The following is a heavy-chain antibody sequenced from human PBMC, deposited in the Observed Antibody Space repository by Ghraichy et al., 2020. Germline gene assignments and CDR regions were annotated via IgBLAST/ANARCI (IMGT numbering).Heavy chain of an antibody. V-gene: IGHV3-23*01. CDR2: ISGSGGST. CDR3: AKGIAAGTTTIAYYYNGLDV. D-gene: IGHD6-13*01. CDR1: GFTFSSYA. Sequence: LSLTCAASGFTFSSYAMSWVRQAPGKRLEWVSGISGSGGSTYYVDSVTGRFTISRDNSKNTLNLQMNSLRAEDTAVYYCAKGIAAGTTTIAYYYNGLDVWGQGTTVTVSS. J-gene: IGHJ6*02.